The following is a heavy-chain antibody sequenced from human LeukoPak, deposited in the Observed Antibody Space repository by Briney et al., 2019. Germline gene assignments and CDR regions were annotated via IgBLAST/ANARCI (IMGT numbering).Heavy chain of an antibody. J-gene: IGHJ5*02. D-gene: IGHD3-10*01. CDR1: GYTFTGYY. CDR2: INPNSGGT. Sequence: GASVKVSCQASGYTFTGYYMHWVRQAPGQGLEWMGWINPNSGGTNYAQKFQGRVTMTRDTSISTAYVELSRLRSDDTAVYYCARDREYYGSGNFRWFDPWGQGTLVTVSS. V-gene: IGHV1-2*02. CDR3: ARDREYYGSGNFRWFDP.